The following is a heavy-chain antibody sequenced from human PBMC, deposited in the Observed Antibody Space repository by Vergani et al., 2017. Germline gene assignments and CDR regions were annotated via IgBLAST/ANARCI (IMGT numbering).Heavy chain of an antibody. Sequence: QLQLQESGPGLVKPSETLSLTCTVSCGSISSSSYYWGWIRQPPGKGLEWIGGIYYSGSTYYNPSLKSRVTISVDTSKNQFSLKLSSVTAADTAVCYCASLLGYCSSTSCSHYFDYWGQGTLVTVSS. CDR3: ASLLGYCSSTSCSHYFDY. CDR1: CGSISSSSYY. D-gene: IGHD2-2*01. CDR2: IYYSGST. V-gene: IGHV4-39*07. J-gene: IGHJ4*02.